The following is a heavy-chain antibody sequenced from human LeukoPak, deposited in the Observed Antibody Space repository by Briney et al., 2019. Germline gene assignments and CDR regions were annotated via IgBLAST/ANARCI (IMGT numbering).Heavy chain of an antibody. Sequence: PGGSLRLSCAASGFTFSTDPMSWVRQAPVKGLQWVSAISGGGGSTYYADSVKGRFTISRDNSKSTLYLHMSSLRAEDTAIYYCATRPLMPPRFDYWGQGILVTVSS. CDR1: GFTFSTDP. D-gene: IGHD2-2*01. V-gene: IGHV3-23*01. J-gene: IGHJ4*02. CDR3: ATRPLMPPRFDY. CDR2: ISGGGGST.